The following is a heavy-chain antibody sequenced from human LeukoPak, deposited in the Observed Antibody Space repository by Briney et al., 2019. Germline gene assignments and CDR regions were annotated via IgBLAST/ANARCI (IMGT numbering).Heavy chain of an antibody. CDR2: IRYDGNNK. D-gene: IGHD3-3*01. J-gene: IGHJ4*02. CDR3: AKGPITIFGVVHFDY. V-gene: IGHV3-30*02. CDR1: GFTFSGYG. Sequence: SGGSLRLSCAASGFTFSGYGMHWVRQAPGKGLEWVAFIRYDGNNKYYADSVKGRFTISRDNSKNTLYLQMNSLRAEDTAVYYCAKGPITIFGVVHFDYWGQGTLVTVSS.